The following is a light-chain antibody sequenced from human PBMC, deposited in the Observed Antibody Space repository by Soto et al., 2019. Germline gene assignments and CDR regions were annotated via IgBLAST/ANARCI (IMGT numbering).Light chain of an antibody. CDR1: QSVNQK. CDR3: QQFNNWQHN. V-gene: IGKV3-15*01. CDR2: VAS. J-gene: IGKJ2*01. Sequence: EIVLTQSPATLSVSPGERATLSCRASQSVNQKLGWYQQKPGQAPRLLIYVASYRATGIPARFSGSGSGTEYTLTISNLQAEDFEVYYCQQFNNWQHNFGKGTKVDIX.